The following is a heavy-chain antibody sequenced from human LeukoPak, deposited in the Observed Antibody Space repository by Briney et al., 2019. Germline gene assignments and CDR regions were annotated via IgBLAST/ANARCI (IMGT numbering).Heavy chain of an antibody. V-gene: IGHV3-53*01. J-gene: IGHJ3*02. Sequence: PGGSLRLSCSASGFNVSSNYMSWVRPAPGKGLEWVSVIYSGGTTYYADSVKGRFTISRDNSKNTLYLLMNSLRAEDTAVYYCARDRGERWQQFYEAFDIWGQGTMVTVSS. CDR3: ARDRGERWQQFYEAFDI. D-gene: IGHD5-24*01. CDR2: IYSGGTT. CDR1: GFNVSSNY.